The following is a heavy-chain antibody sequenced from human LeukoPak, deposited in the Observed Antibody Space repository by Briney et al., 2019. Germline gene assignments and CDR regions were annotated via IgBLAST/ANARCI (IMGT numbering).Heavy chain of an antibody. CDR2: INHSGST. V-gene: IGHV4-34*01. J-gene: IGHJ6*03. Sequence: KPSETLSLTCTVSGGSISSYYWSWIRQPPGKGLEWIGEINHSGSTNYNPSLKSRVTISVDTSKNQFSLKLSSVTAADTAVYYCARLAVGRVDYYYYMDVWGKGTTVTVSS. CDR3: ARLAVGRVDYYYYMDV. CDR1: GGSISSYY. D-gene: IGHD3/OR15-3a*01.